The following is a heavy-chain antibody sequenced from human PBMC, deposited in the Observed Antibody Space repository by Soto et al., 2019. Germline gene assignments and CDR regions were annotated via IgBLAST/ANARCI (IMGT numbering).Heavy chain of an antibody. CDR2: IYYSGST. D-gene: IGHD6-19*01. Sequence: SETLSLTCTVSGGSISSYYWSWILQPPGKGLEWIGYIYYSGSTNYNPSLKSRVTISVDTSKNQFSLKLSSVTAADTAVYYCARVREYSSGWYNYYYYGMDVWGQGATVTVSS. CDR3: ARVREYSSGWYNYYYYGMDV. J-gene: IGHJ6*02. V-gene: IGHV4-59*01. CDR1: GGSISSYY.